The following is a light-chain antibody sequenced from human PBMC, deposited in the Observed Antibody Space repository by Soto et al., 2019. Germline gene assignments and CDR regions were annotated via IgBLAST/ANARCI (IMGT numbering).Light chain of an antibody. V-gene: IGKV1-39*01. CDR3: QQSYSTFPYT. J-gene: IGKJ2*01. CDR1: QSISSY. Sequence: DIQMTQSPSSLSASVGDRVTITCRASQSISSYLNWYQQKPGKAPKLLIYAASRLQSGVPSRFSGSGSGTDFTLTISSLQPEDFATYYCQQSYSTFPYTFGQGTKLEIK. CDR2: AAS.